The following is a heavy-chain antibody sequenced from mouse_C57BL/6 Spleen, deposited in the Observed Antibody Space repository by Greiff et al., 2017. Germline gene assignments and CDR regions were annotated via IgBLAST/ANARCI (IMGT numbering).Heavy chain of an antibody. J-gene: IGHJ1*03. CDR3: ARSGYYGSSYDWYFDV. CDR1: GFSLTSYG. CDR2: IWSGGST. D-gene: IGHD1-1*01. Sequence: VQLQQSGPGLVQPSQSLSITCTVSGFSLTSYGVHWVRQSPGKGLEWLGVIWSGGSTDYNAAFISRLSISKDNSKSQVFFKMNSLQADDTAIYYCARSGYYGSSYDWYFDVWGTGTTVTVSS. V-gene: IGHV2-2*01.